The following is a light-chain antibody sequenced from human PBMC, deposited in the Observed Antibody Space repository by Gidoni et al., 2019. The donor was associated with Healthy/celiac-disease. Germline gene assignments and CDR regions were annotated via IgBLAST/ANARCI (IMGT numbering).Light chain of an antibody. Sequence: DIQMTQSPSPLAASVGDRVTITCQASRDISNYLNWYQQKPGKAPKLMTYDATNLETGVPSRFSGSGSGTDFTFTISSLQPEDIATYYCQQYDNLPITFGQGTRLEIK. CDR1: RDISNY. CDR2: DAT. J-gene: IGKJ5*01. CDR3: QQYDNLPIT. V-gene: IGKV1-33*01.